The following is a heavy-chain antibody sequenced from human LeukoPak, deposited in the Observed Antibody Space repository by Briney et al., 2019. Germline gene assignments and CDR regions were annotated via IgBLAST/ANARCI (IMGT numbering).Heavy chain of an antibody. CDR3: AKAAYILTGYYHFDY. CDR2: IQRDGSEK. J-gene: IGHJ4*02. CDR1: GFTFSNYW. V-gene: IGHV3-7*01. D-gene: IGHD3-9*01. Sequence: GGSLRLSCAASGFTFSNYWMNWVRQAPGKGLEWVASIQRDGSEKYYVESVKGRFTISRDNAKNSLYLQMNSLRAEDTAVYYCAKAAYILTGYYHFDYWGQGTLVTVSS.